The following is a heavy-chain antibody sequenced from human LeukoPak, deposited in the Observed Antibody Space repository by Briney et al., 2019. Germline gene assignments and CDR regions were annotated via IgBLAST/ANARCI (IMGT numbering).Heavy chain of an antibody. CDR3: AREGGIIVGPAANWFDP. D-gene: IGHD2-2*01. J-gene: IGHJ5*02. V-gene: IGHV1-2*02. CDR1: GYSFIGYY. Sequence: ASVKVSCKASGYSFIGYYIHWVRPAPGQGLEWMGWIHPNSGGANYAQKFQGRVTLTRDTSISTAYMELSSLRSDDTAVYYCAREGGIIVGPAANWFDPWGEGTLVTVSS. CDR2: IHPNSGGA.